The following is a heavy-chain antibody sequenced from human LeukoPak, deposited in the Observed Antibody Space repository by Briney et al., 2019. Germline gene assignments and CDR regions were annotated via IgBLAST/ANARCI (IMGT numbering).Heavy chain of an antibody. J-gene: IGHJ4*01. CDR2: LSGSGITT. D-gene: IGHD6-19*01. CDR3: AKGIYSSGWSYFDY. CDR1: GFTFSTRA. Sequence: GGSLRLSCETSGFTFSTRAMSWVRQAPGKGLEWVSTLSGSGITTYYADSVKGRFTISRDNSKNTLYLQMNSLRAEDTAVYYCAKGIYSSGWSYFDYWGHGTLVTVSS. V-gene: IGHV3-23*01.